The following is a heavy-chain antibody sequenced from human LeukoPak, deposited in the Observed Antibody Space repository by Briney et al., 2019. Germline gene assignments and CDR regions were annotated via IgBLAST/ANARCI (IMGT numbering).Heavy chain of an antibody. D-gene: IGHD6-13*01. V-gene: IGHV3-49*03. CDR3: TRGRFASSWDAFDI. CDR1: GFTFGDYA. Sequence: GGSLRLSCPASGFTFGDYAMSWLRQAPGKGLEWVGFSRSKAYGGTTEYAASVKGRFTISRDDSKSIAYLQMNSLKTEDTAVYYCTRGRFASSWDAFDIWGQGTMVTVSS. CDR2: SRSKAYGGTT. J-gene: IGHJ3*02.